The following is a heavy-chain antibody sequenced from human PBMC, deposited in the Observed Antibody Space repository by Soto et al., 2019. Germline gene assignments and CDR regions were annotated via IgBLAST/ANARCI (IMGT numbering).Heavy chain of an antibody. CDR3: ARHFDGGGYFDY. J-gene: IGHJ4*02. CDR2: IYYSGGT. Sequence: PSETLSRTCTVSGGSISSSSYDWGWIRQPPGKGLEWIGSIYYSGGTYYNPSLKSRVTIFVDTSKNQFSLKLSSVTAADTAVYYCARHFDGGGYFDYWGQGTLVTVS. D-gene: IGHD3-9*01. V-gene: IGHV4-39*01. CDR1: GGSISSSSYD.